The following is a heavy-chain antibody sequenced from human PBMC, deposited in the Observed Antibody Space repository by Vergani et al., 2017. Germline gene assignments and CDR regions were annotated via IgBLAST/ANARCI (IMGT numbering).Heavy chain of an antibody. CDR2: IIPIFGTA. CDR3: ARATGWLQLFSY. J-gene: IGHJ4*02. CDR1: GYTFTSYY. V-gene: IGHV1-69*01. Sequence: QVQLVQSGAEVKKPGASVKVSCKASGYTFTSYYMHWVRQAPGQGLEWMGGIIPIFGTANYAQKFQGRVTITADESTSTAYMELSSLRSEDTAVYYCARATGWLQLFSYWGQGTLVTVSS. D-gene: IGHD5-24*01.